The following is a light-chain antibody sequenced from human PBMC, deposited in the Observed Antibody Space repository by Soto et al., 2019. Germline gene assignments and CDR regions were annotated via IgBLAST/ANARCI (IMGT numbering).Light chain of an antibody. CDR2: GVT. V-gene: IGLV2-8*01. Sequence: QSVLTQPPSASGSPGQSVTISCTGTDRDVGVYNYVSWYQQQSGKAPKLLIYGVTKRPSGVPDRFSGSTSGNTASLTVSGLQPEDEADYYCSSYAGGYNLLFGGGTKLTVL. CDR1: DRDVGVYNY. J-gene: IGLJ3*02. CDR3: SSYAGGYNLL.